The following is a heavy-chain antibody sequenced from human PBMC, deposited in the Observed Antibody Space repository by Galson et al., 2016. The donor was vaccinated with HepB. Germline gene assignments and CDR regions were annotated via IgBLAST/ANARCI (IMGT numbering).Heavy chain of an antibody. CDR1: GFSLSNYG. D-gene: IGHD1-26*01. V-gene: IGHV3-30*18. CDR2: SSDDGTPA. J-gene: IGHJ6*02. CDR3: AKTTSSGTYSGFSFYGMDV. Sequence: SLRLSCAASGFSLSNYGMHWVRQAPGKGLEWVAVSSDDGTPAYYADFVKGRFTISRDNSMNTLYLQVRSLRVEDTAVYYCAKTTSSGTYSGFSFYGMDVWGQGTTVIVSS.